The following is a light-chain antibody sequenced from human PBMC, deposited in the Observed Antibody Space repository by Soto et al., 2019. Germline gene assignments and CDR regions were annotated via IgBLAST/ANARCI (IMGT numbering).Light chain of an antibody. V-gene: IGKV1-39*01. CDR2: AAS. CDR1: QSISVH. CDR3: QQSYITPYT. Sequence: DIQMTQSPSSLSASVGDTVTITCRASQSISVHLNWYQQKGGKVPKLLIYAASNLYSGVPSRFSGSGSETDFALPISSLQPEDFATYYCQQSYITPYTFGQGTRLEIK. J-gene: IGKJ2*01.